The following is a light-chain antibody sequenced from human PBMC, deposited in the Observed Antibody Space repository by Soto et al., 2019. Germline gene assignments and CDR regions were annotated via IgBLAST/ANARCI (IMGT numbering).Light chain of an antibody. V-gene: IGKV1-5*03. CDR3: QYYNSR. J-gene: IGKJ2*03. CDR2: KAS. CDR1: QSISSW. Sequence: DIQMTQSPSTLSASVGDRVTITCRASQSISSWLAWYQQKPGKAPKLLIYKASTLESGVPSRFSGSGSGTEFTLTISSLQPDDSATYYCQYYNSRFGQGTRWISN.